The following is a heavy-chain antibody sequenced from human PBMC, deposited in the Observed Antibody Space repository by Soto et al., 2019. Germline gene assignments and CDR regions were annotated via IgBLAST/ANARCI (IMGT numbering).Heavy chain of an antibody. Sequence: QVQLVQSGAEVKKPGSSVKVSCTASGGTFSSYAISWVRQAPGQGLEWMGGIIPIFGTANYAQKFQGRVTITADESTSTAYMELSSLRSEDTAVYYCAMGPYSYALEVGYYFDYWGQGTLVTVSS. J-gene: IGHJ4*02. D-gene: IGHD5-18*01. CDR3: AMGPYSYALEVGYYFDY. CDR2: IIPIFGTA. V-gene: IGHV1-69*01. CDR1: GGTFSSYA.